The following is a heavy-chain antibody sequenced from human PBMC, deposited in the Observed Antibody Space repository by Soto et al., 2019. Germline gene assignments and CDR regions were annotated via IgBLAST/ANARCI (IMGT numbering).Heavy chain of an antibody. CDR2: IYYSGST. CDR1: GGSIISGGYF. Sequence: PSETLSLTCTVSGGSIISGGYFWNWIRQHPGKGLEWIGSIYYSGSTSYNPSLKSRVTISADTSKNQFSLKLTSLTAADTAVYYCARDVPPTVTLDAFDIWGPGTMVTV. V-gene: IGHV4-31*03. CDR3: ARDVPPTVTLDAFDI. D-gene: IGHD4-4*01. J-gene: IGHJ3*02.